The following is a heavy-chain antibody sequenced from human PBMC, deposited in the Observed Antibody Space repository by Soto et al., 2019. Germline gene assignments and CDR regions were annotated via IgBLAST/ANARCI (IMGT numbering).Heavy chain of an antibody. CDR2: ISYDGSNK. Sequence: GGSLRLSCAASGFTFSSYGMHWVRQAPGKGLEWVAVISYDGSNKYYADSVKGRFTISRDNSKNTLYLQMNSLRAEDTAVYYCAKDRGYYDSSGVLDYWGQGTLVTVSS. CDR3: AKDRGYYDSSGVLDY. V-gene: IGHV3-30*18. J-gene: IGHJ4*02. D-gene: IGHD3-22*01. CDR1: GFTFSSYG.